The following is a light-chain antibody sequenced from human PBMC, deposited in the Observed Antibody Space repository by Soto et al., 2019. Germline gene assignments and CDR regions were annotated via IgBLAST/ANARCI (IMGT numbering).Light chain of an antibody. Sequence: QSALTQPRSVSGSPGQSVTISCTGTSTDVGGYNYVSWYQQHPGKVPKLMIYDVSKRPSGVPDRFSGSKSGNTASLTISGLQAEDEADYYCCSYAVRDTLYVFGSGTKLTVL. J-gene: IGLJ1*01. CDR1: STDVGGYNY. V-gene: IGLV2-11*01. CDR3: CSYAVRDTLYV. CDR2: DVS.